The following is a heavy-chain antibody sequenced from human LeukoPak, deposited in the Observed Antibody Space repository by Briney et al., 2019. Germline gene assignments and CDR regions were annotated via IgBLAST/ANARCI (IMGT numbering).Heavy chain of an antibody. V-gene: IGHV3-30*03. CDR2: ISYDGSNK. CDR1: GFTFSSYG. J-gene: IGHJ4*02. D-gene: IGHD2-15*01. CDR3: ARDARWFDY. Sequence: GGSLRLSCAASGFTFSSYGMHWVRQAPGKGLEWVAVISYDGSNKYYADSVKGRFTISRDNSKNTLYLQMNSLRSEDTAVYYCARDARWFDYWGQGTLVTVSS.